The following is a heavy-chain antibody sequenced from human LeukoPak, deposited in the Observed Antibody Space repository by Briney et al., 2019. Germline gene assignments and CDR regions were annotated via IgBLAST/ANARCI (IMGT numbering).Heavy chain of an antibody. CDR2: ISYDGSNK. CDR3: ARAIAAFRGVNYFDY. D-gene: IGHD3-16*01. V-gene: IGHV3-30*14. CDR1: GFTFSSYA. Sequence: GGSLRLSCAASGFTFSSYAMHWVRQTPGKGLEWVAVISYDGSNKYYADSVKGRFTISRDNSKNTLYLQMNSLRAGDTAVYYCARAIAAFRGVNYFDYWGQGTLVTVAP. J-gene: IGHJ4*02.